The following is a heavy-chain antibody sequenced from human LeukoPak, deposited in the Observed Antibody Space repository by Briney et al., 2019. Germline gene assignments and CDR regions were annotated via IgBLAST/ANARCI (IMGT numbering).Heavy chain of an antibody. CDR3: ARPSTGSYDFAY. CDR1: GYSFSNSW. Sequence: GESLQISCKASGYSFSNSWIGWVRQMPGKGLECMGIIYPVDSDTRYSPSFQGRVTISVDKSISTAYLQWSSLKASDTAMYYCARPSTGSYDFAYWGQGTLVTVSS. J-gene: IGHJ4*02. CDR2: IYPVDSDT. V-gene: IGHV5-51*01. D-gene: IGHD1-26*01.